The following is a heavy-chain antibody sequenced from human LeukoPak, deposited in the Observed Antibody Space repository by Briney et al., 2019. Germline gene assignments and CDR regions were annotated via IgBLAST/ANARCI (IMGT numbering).Heavy chain of an antibody. J-gene: IGHJ4*02. Sequence: GASVKVSCKASGYTFNSYGTSWVRQAPGQGLEWMGWISAYNGNTNFAQKFQGRVTMTKDTPTSTAYMELRGLRSDDTAVYYCARAGLLALDFWGQGTLVTVSS. V-gene: IGHV1-18*01. D-gene: IGHD2-21*01. CDR1: GYTFNSYG. CDR3: ARAGLLALDF. CDR2: ISAYNGNT.